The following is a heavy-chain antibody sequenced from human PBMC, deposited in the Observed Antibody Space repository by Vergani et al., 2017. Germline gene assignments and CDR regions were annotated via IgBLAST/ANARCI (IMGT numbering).Heavy chain of an antibody. CDR3: ARGHGTYYYYMDV. CDR1: GFTFSSYA. J-gene: IGHJ6*03. V-gene: IGHV3-30*04. CDR2: ISYDGSNK. D-gene: IGHD1-7*01. Sequence: QVQLVESGGGVVQPGRSLRLSCAASGFTFSSYAMHWVRQAPGKGLEWVAVISYDGSNKYYADSVKGRFTISRDNSKNTLYLQMNSLRAEDTAVYYCARGHGTYYYYMDVWGKGTTVTVSS.